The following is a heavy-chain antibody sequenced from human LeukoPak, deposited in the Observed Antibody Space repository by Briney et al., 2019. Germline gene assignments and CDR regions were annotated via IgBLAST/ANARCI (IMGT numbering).Heavy chain of an antibody. V-gene: IGHV3-43D*03. Sequence: GGSLRLSCAASGFSFDYYAMHWVRQVPGKGLEWVALISSDGFSPYYADSVKGRFTISRDNTKNSLYLQMSSLRAEDTALYFCAKSVTKSSFYYYYMDVWGKGTTVTVSS. CDR1: GFSFDYYA. J-gene: IGHJ6*03. D-gene: IGHD4-17*01. CDR2: ISSDGFSP. CDR3: AKSVTKSSFYYYYMDV.